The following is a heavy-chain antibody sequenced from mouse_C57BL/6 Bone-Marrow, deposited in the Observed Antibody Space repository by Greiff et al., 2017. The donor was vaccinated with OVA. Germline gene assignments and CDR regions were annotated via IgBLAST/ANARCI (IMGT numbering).Heavy chain of an antibody. D-gene: IGHD1-2*01. Sequence: VQLQQSGPELVKPGASVKLSCKASGYTFTSYDINWVKQRPGQGLEWIGWIYPRDGSTKYNEKFKGKATLTVDTSSITAYMELHSLTSEDSAVYFCASIGPLRPWYFDVWGTGTTVTVSS. J-gene: IGHJ1*03. CDR3: ASIGPLRPWYFDV. CDR1: GYTFTSYD. V-gene: IGHV1-85*01. CDR2: IYPRDGST.